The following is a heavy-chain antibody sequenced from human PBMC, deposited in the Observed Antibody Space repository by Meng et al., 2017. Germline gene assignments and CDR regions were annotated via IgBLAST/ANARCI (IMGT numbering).Heavy chain of an antibody. CDR2: IKQDGSEK. CDR3: ARVRAYLGPTTADY. D-gene: IGHD2/OR15-2a*01. Sequence: GGSLRLSCAASGFTFSSYWMSWVRQAPGKGLEWVANIKQDGSEKNYVDYVKGRFTISRDNAKNTLYLQMNSLRAEDTAVYYCARVRAYLGPTTADYWGQGTMVTVSS. J-gene: IGHJ4*02. V-gene: IGHV3-7*01. CDR1: GFTFSSYW.